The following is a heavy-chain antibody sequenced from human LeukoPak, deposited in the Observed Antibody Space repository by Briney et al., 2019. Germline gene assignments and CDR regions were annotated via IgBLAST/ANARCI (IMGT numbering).Heavy chain of an antibody. D-gene: IGHD3-10*01. V-gene: IGHV3-23*01. Sequence: GGSLRLSCAASGFTFSSYAMSWVRHAPGKGLESVSGISGGGGSTYYADSAKGRFTISRDNSKNTLYLQMNSLRAEDTAVYYCAKVRGSERPKYYFEYWGQGTLVTVSS. CDR3: AKVRGSERPKYYFEY. CDR2: ISGGGGST. J-gene: IGHJ4*02. CDR1: GFTFSSYA.